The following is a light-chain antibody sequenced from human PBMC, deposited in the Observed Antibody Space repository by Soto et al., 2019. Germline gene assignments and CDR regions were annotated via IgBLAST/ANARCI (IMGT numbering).Light chain of an antibody. J-gene: IGKJ1*01. CDR2: GAT. CDR1: LSVGTN. CDR3: QHHNNWPPGT. Sequence: VMTQSPATLSVSPGERATLSCRASLSVGTNLAWYQQKPGQPPRLLIYGATTRATGIPARFSGSGSGTEFTLTISSLQSEDFAVYYCQHHNNWPPGTLGQGTRVEIK. V-gene: IGKV3-15*01.